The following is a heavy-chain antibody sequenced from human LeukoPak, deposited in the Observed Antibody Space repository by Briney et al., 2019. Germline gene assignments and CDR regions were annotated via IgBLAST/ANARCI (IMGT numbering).Heavy chain of an antibody. CDR2: IYDDGRS. CDR3: ARGRAGRQPWVEFDL. V-gene: IGHV3-66*02. CDR1: GFTVSTTL. D-gene: IGHD5-18*01. J-gene: IGHJ5*02. Sequence: GGSLRLSCTVSGFTVSTTLMDWVRQAPGKGLEWVSVIYDDGRSVYADSVRGRFTISRDTSKNMVDLQMNSLRVEDSAVYFCARGRAGRQPWVEFDLWGQGTLVTVSS.